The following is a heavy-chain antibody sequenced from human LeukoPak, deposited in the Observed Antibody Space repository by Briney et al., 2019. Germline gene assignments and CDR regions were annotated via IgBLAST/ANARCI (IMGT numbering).Heavy chain of an antibody. Sequence: GGSLRLSCAASGFIIGGYAMHWVRQAPGKGLEWVALISNDGSHKNYADSVNGRLTISRDNSNNLLYLRMNSLTTEDTAVYYCAREWSQYSSTWKGAFDIWGQGTMVTVSS. J-gene: IGHJ3*02. CDR1: GFIIGGYA. V-gene: IGHV3-30-3*01. CDR2: ISNDGSHK. D-gene: IGHD6-13*01. CDR3: AREWSQYSSTWKGAFDI.